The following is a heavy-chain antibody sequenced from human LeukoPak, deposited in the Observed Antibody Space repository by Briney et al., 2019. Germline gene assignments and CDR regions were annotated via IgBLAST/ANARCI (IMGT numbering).Heavy chain of an antibody. V-gene: IGHV1-2*02. CDR2: INPNSGGT. D-gene: IGHD2/OR15-2a*01. CDR3: AISILATTSLPQEDY. CDR1: RYTLTAYY. Sequence: GASVKVSCKHSRYTLTAYYIYSVRRAPGQGLEWMGWINPNSGGTNYAQKFQGRVTMTRDTSISPAYMELSRLRSDDTAVYYSAISILATTSLPQEDYWGQGTLVTVSS. J-gene: IGHJ4*02.